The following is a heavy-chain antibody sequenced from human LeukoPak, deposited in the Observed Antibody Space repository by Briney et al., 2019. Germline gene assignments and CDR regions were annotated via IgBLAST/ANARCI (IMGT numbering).Heavy chain of an antibody. J-gene: IGHJ6*03. Sequence: GGSLRLSCAASGFTFSSYWMSWVRQAPGKGLEWVANIKQDGSEKYYVDSVKGRFTISRDNAKNSLYLQMNSLRAEDTAVYYCARGGCSSTSCYGSSGYYYYYMDVWGKGTTVTVSS. V-gene: IGHV3-7*01. CDR1: GFTFSSYW. CDR3: ARGGCSSTSCYGSSGYYYYYMDV. D-gene: IGHD2-2*01. CDR2: IKQDGSEK.